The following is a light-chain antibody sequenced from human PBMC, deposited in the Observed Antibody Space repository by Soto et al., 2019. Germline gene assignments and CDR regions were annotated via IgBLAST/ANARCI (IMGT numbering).Light chain of an antibody. CDR1: SSDVGVYNY. Sequence: QSALTQPPSASGSPGHSVTISCTGTSSDVGVYNYVSWYQQHPGKAPQLMIYEVSRRPSGVPDRFSGSKSGNTASLTVSGLQAEDEADYYCSSYAGSNNLLFGGGTKLTVL. J-gene: IGLJ2*01. V-gene: IGLV2-8*01. CDR3: SSYAGSNNLL. CDR2: EVS.